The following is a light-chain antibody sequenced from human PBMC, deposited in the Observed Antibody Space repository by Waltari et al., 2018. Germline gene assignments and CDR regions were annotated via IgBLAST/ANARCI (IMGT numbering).Light chain of an antibody. J-gene: IGKJ1*01. CDR1: QSLVHSDGKTY. Sequence: DIVMTQTPLSSPVTLGQPASISCRSSQSLVHSDGKTYLSWFQQRPGQPPRLLISKISNRVCGVPDRFSGSGAGTDFTLKISRLEAEDVGLYDCMQATHFPHTFGQGTKVEIK. CDR2: KIS. V-gene: IGKV2-24*01. CDR3: MQATHFPHT.